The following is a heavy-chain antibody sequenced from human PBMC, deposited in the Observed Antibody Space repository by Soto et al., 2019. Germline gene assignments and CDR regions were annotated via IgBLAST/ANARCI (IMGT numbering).Heavy chain of an antibody. D-gene: IGHD3-3*01. CDR1: GGSFSGYY. CDR3: ASITIFGVVTTIDP. V-gene: IGHV4-34*01. Sequence: SSETLSLTCGVYGGSFSGYYWNWVRQPPGKGLEWIGEINHSGSTNYNPSLKSRVTISVDTSKNQFSLKLSSVTAADTAVYYCASITIFGVVTTIDPWGQGTLVTVSS. CDR2: INHSGST. J-gene: IGHJ5*02.